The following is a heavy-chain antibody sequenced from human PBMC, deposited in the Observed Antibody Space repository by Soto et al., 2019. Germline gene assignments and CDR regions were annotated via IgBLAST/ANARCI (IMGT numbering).Heavy chain of an antibody. J-gene: IGHJ6*02. D-gene: IGHD5-18*01. V-gene: IGHV4-4*02. CDR3: ARASPRFTAMVQTYYYYGMDV. Sequence: NPSETLSLTCAVSGGSISSSNWWSWVRQPPGKGLEWIGEIYHSGSTNYNPSLKSRVTISVDKSKNQFSLKLSSVTAADTAVYYCARASPRFTAMVQTYYYYGMDVWGQGTTVTVSS. CDR1: GGSISSSNW. CDR2: IYHSGST.